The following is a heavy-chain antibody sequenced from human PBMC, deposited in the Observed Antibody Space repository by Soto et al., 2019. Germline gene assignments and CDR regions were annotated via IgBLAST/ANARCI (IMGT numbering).Heavy chain of an antibody. V-gene: IGHV3-23*01. CDR1: GFTFSSYA. J-gene: IGHJ5*02. D-gene: IGHD3-9*01. CDR3: AKDGNPIPYLTGYYRLGWFDP. Sequence: QPGGSLRLSCAASGFTFSSYAMSWVRQAPGKGLEWASAISGSGGSTYYADSVKGRFTISRDNSKNTLYLQMNSLRAEDTAVYYCAKDGNPIPYLTGYYRLGWFDPWGQGTLVTVSS. CDR2: ISGSGGST.